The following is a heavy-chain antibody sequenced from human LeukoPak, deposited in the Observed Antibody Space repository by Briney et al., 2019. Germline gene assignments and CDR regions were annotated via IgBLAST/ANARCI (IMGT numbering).Heavy chain of an antibody. CDR3: ARQREMDSYDAFGI. D-gene: IGHD5-24*01. J-gene: IGHJ3*02. Sequence: PSETLSLTCTVSGGSVSSYYWTWIRQPPGKGLEWIGYIYYSGTTKYNPSLKSRVTMSVDTSKNQFSLKLSSVTAADTAVYYCARQREMDSYDAFGIWGQGTMVTVSS. CDR2: IYYSGTT. V-gene: IGHV4-59*08. CDR1: GGSVSSYY.